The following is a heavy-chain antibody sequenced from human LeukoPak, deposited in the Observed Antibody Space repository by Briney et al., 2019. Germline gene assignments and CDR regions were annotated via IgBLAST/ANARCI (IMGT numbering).Heavy chain of an antibody. V-gene: IGHV1-18*01. J-gene: IGHJ4*02. CDR3: ARVGGLYSSGWYYFDY. CDR2: ISAYNGNT. CDR1: GYTLTSYG. Sequence: ASVKVSCKASGYTLTSYGISWVRQAPVQGLEWMGWISAYNGNTHYAQKLQGRVTMTTDTSTSTAYMELRSLRADDTAVYNCARVGGLYSSGWYYFDYWGQGTLVTVSS. D-gene: IGHD6-19*01.